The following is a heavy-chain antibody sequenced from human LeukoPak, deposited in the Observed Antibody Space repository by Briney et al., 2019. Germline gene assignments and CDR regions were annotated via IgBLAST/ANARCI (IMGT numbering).Heavy chain of an antibody. V-gene: IGHV3-23*01. CDR3: AKSGSFYPYYFDY. CDR1: GFTFSSYA. CDR2: ITGSGGGT. D-gene: IGHD3-10*01. Sequence: GGSLRLSCAASGFTFSSYAMSWVRQAPGKGLEWVSGITGSGGGTYYADSVKGRFTITRDNSKNTLYLQMNTLRAEDTAVYYCAKSGSFYPYYFDYWGQGTLVTVSS. J-gene: IGHJ4*02.